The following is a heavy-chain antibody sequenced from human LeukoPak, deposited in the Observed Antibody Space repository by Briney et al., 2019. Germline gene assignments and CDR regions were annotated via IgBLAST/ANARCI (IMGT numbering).Heavy chain of an antibody. J-gene: IGHJ4*02. CDR1: GYTFTNYD. CDR3: ARAAVGATDY. D-gene: IGHD1-26*01. V-gene: IGHV1-8*03. CDR2: MNPNSGNT. Sequence: ASVKVSCKAFGYTFTNYDINWVRQATGQGLEWMGWMNPNSGNTGYAQKFQGRVTITRNTSISTAYMELSSLRSEDTAVYYCARAAVGATDYWGQGTLVTVSS.